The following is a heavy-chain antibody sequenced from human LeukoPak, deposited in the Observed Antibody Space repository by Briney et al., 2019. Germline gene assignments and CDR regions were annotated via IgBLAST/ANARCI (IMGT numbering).Heavy chain of an antibody. J-gene: IGHJ4*02. CDR1: AGSISSYY. D-gene: IGHD6-19*01. Sequence: LETLSLTCTVSAGSISSYYWSWIRQPAGKGLEWIGRIYTSGSTNYNPSLKSRVTMSVDTSKNQFSLKLSSVTAADTAVYYCARDDSSGWYQNYWGQGTLVTVSS. V-gene: IGHV4-4*07. CDR3: ARDDSSGWYQNY. CDR2: IYTSGST.